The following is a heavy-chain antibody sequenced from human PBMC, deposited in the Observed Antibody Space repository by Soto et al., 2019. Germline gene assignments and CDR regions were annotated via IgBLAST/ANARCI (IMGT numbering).Heavy chain of an antibody. V-gene: IGHV4-59*01. CDR1: GGSISSYY. CDR2: IYYSGST. Sequence: SETLSLTCTVSGGSISSYYWSWIRQPPGKGLEWIGYIYYSGSTNYNPSLKSRVTISVDTSKNQFSLKLSSVTAADTAVYYCARGGAAGGLPAWGQGTLVTVSS. CDR3: ARGGAAGGLPA. D-gene: IGHD6-13*01. J-gene: IGHJ5*02.